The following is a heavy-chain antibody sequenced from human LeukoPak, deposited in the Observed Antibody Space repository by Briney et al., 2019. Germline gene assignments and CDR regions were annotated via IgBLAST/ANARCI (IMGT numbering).Heavy chain of an antibody. D-gene: IGHD3-3*01. Sequence: GGSLRLSCTASGFTFSVSAMHWVRQASGKGLEWVGRIRSKVNSYATAYAASVKGRFTISRDDSKNTAYLQMNSVKTEDTALYYCTRFLEMDVWGKGTTVTVSS. CDR1: GFTFSVSA. J-gene: IGHJ6*04. CDR3: TRFLEMDV. V-gene: IGHV3-73*01. CDR2: IRSKVNSYAT.